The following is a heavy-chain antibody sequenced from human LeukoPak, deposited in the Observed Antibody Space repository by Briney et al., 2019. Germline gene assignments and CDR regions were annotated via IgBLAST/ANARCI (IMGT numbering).Heavy chain of an antibody. V-gene: IGHV3-74*01. D-gene: IGHD3-22*01. Sequence: GSLRLSCAASGFPFSSYWMHWVRQAPGKGLVWVSRINSDGSTTEYADSVKGRFTISRDNAENTLYLQMNSLRAEDTAVYYCARGWVPSDITMNWGQGTMVTVSS. CDR3: ARGWVPSDITMN. CDR1: GFPFSSYW. CDR2: INSDGSTT. J-gene: IGHJ3*01.